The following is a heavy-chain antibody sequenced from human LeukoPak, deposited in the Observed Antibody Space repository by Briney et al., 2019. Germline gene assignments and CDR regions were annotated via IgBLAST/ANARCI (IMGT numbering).Heavy chain of an antibody. J-gene: IGHJ4*02. V-gene: IGHV3-48*03. CDR3: AKNWDYYDSSGYWN. CDR1: GFTFSSYE. CDR2: ISSSGSTI. D-gene: IGHD3-22*01. Sequence: PGGSLRLSCAASGFTFSSYEMNWVRQAPGKGLEWVSYISSSGSTIYYADSVKGRFTISRDNSKNTLYLQMNSLRAEDTAVYYCAKNWDYYDSSGYWNWGQGTLVTVSS.